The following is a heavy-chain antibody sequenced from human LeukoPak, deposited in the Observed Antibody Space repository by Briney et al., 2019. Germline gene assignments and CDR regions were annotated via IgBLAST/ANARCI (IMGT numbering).Heavy chain of an antibody. CDR3: ARDGAVSPWFDP. V-gene: IGHV1-69*13. CDR2: IIPIFGTA. J-gene: IGHJ5*02. CDR1: GGTFSSYA. D-gene: IGHD4-23*01. Sequence: SVMVSCKASGGTFSSYAISWVRQAPGQGLEWMGGIIPIFGTANYAQKFQGRVTITADESTSTAYMELSSLRSEDTAVYYCARDGAVSPWFDPWGQGTLVTVSS.